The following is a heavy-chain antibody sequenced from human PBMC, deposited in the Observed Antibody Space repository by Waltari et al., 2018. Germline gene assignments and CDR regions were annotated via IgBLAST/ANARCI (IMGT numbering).Heavy chain of an antibody. CDR1: GDSVTSPNW. CDR3: ARDRGRGLYLDA. Sequence: QLQLQESGPGLVKPSGTLSLSCAVSGDSVTSPNWWGWVRQSPQRGLEWIGQVLSTGKTNYRPSFASRVTTSLDASNIQCSLQVTSATAADTAVYYCARDRGRGLYLDAWGPGTLVTVSP. D-gene: IGHD2-15*01. J-gene: IGHJ5*02. CDR2: VLSTGKT. V-gene: IGHV4-4*02.